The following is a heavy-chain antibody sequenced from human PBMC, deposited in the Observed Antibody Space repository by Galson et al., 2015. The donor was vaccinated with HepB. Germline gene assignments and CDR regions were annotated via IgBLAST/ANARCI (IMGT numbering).Heavy chain of an antibody. CDR2: ISHDGNKK. Sequence: SLRLSCADSGFTFTSYGMHWVRQAPGKGLEWVAIISHDGNKKYYADSVKGRFTISRDISKNTLYLQMNSLRAGDTAVYYCARDHDETNGSYNSFAQWGQGTLVIVSS. V-gene: IGHV3-30-3*01. CDR3: ARDHDETNGSYNSFAQ. J-gene: IGHJ4*02. D-gene: IGHD2-8*01. CDR1: GFTFTSYG.